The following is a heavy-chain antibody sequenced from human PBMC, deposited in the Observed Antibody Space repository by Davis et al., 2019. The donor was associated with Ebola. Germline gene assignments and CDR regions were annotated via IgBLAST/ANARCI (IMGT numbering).Heavy chain of an antibody. J-gene: IGHJ5*02. CDR1: GFTFSSYW. Sequence: GESLKISCAASGFTFSSYWMSWVSQAPGKGLEWVANIKQDGSEKYYVDSVKGRFTISRDNAKNSLYLQMNSLRAEDTAVYYCARGRGIADFTWGQGTLITVSS. D-gene: IGHD6-13*01. CDR3: ARGRGIADFT. CDR2: IKQDGSEK. V-gene: IGHV3-7*01.